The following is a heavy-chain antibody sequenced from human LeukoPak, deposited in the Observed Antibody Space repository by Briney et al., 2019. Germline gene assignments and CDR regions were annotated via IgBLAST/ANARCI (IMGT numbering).Heavy chain of an antibody. CDR1: GYTFTSYG. Sequence: GASVKVSCKASGYTFTSYGISWKRQAPGQGLEWMGWISAYNGNTDYAQKLQGRVTMTTDTSTSTAYMELRSLRSDDTAVYYCARDGYQPLDVTYFQHWGQGTLVTVSS. CDR2: ISAYNGNT. V-gene: IGHV1-18*01. D-gene: IGHD2-2*01. J-gene: IGHJ1*01. CDR3: ARDGYQPLDVTYFQH.